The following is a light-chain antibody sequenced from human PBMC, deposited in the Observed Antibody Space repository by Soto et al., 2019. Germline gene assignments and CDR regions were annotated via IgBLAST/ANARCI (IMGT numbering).Light chain of an antibody. Sequence: DIQMTQSPSSLSASVGDRVTITCRASQTVSGYVNWYQQKPGEAPKLLIYAASYLQSGVPSRFSGSGSGTYSTLTISNLQPEDLETYYCQQSYSTPRTLGQGTKVDI. CDR1: QTVSGY. CDR3: QQSYSTPRT. J-gene: IGKJ1*01. CDR2: AAS. V-gene: IGKV1-39*01.